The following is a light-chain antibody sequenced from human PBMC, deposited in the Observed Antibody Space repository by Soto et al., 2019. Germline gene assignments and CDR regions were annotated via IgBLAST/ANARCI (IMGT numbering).Light chain of an antibody. V-gene: IGKV3-11*01. Sequence: EIVLTQSPATLSLSPGERATLSCRASQSVGRYLAGYQQKPGQAPRLLIYDASNRASGIPARFSGSGSETDFTLTISSLEPEDFAVYYCQQRNIGLTFGPGTKVDLK. CDR3: QQRNIGLT. CDR2: DAS. J-gene: IGKJ3*01. CDR1: QSVGRY.